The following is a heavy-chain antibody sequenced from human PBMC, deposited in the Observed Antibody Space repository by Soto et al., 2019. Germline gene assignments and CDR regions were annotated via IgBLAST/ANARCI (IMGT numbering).Heavy chain of an antibody. D-gene: IGHD2-8*01. CDR3: ARLIGNSLLDS. CDR1: GDSFSTNSDT. J-gene: IGHJ5*01. CDR2: TYYRSKWYN. V-gene: IGHV6-1*01. Sequence: SQTLSLTCAISGDSFSTNSDTLDWIRQSPSRGLEWLGRTYYRSKWYNDYAVSVKGRITINPDTSNNQLSLQLNSVTPDDTAVYYCARLIGNSLLDSWGQGTLVTVSS.